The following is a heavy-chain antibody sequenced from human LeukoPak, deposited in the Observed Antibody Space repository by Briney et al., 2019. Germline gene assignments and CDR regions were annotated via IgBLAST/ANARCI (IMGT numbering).Heavy chain of an antibody. Sequence: GGSLRLSCTASGFTFDDYAMHWGRQAPGKGLVWVSRIASDGSSTTYADSVKGRFSISRDNAKNTLYLQMNSLRVEDTAVYYCARGRPHGNDYWGQGTLVTVSS. J-gene: IGHJ4*02. CDR1: GFTFDDYA. D-gene: IGHD4-23*01. CDR3: ARGRPHGNDY. V-gene: IGHV3-74*01. CDR2: IASDGSST.